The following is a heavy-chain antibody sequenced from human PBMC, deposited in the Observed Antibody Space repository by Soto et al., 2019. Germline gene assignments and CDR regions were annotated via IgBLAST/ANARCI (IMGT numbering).Heavy chain of an antibody. Sequence: GGSLRLSCAASGFSFSSYGMEWVRLAPGKGLEWVAATTYDGGIKHYVDSVKGRFTISRDNSKNTLYLQMNSLRVEDTATYYCEGVLQNPYFYYGLNVWGQGTKVTVSS. CDR1: GFSFSSYG. J-gene: IGHJ6*02. CDR3: EGVLQNPYFYYGLNV. V-gene: IGHV3-30*03. CDR2: TTYDGGIK.